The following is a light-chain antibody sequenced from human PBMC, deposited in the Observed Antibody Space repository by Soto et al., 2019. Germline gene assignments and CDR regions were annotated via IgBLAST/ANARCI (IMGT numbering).Light chain of an antibody. CDR2: DVS. CDR3: QQSYSTPWT. Sequence: EIVLTQSPATLSLSPGERASLSCRASQSVGNSLAWYQHKPGQAPRLLIYDVSNRATGIPARFSGSGSGTDFTLTISSLEPEDFATYYCQQSYSTPWTFGQGTKVEIK. J-gene: IGKJ1*01. V-gene: IGKV3-11*01. CDR1: QSVGNS.